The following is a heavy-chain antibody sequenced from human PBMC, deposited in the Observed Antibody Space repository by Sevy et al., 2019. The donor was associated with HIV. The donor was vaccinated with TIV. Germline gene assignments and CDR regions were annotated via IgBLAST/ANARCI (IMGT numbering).Heavy chain of an antibody. CDR1: GFTFSKYS. Sequence: GGSLRLSCAASGFTFSKYSMSWVRQPPGKGLEGVSTLSFGCGEINHADSVKGRVTISRDNSKNSLYLQMNNLRAEDTAVYYCAREGCTKPHDYWGQGTLVTVSS. CDR3: AREGCTKPHDY. V-gene: IGHV3-23*01. CDR2: LSFGCGEI. D-gene: IGHD2-8*01. J-gene: IGHJ4*02.